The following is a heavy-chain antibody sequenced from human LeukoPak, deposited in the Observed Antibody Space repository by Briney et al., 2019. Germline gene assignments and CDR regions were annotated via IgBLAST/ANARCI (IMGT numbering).Heavy chain of an antibody. Sequence: PGGSLRLSCAASGFTFSSYSMNWVRQAPGKGLEWVSSISSSSSYIYYADSVKGRFTISRDNAKNSLYLQMNSLRAEDTAVYYCARDSAHIVVVPPIMSLGLDIWSDPWGQGTLVTVSS. D-gene: IGHD2-2*01. V-gene: IGHV3-21*01. J-gene: IGHJ5*02. CDR1: GFTFSSYS. CDR3: ARDSAHIVVVPPIMSLGLDIWSDP. CDR2: ISSSSSYI.